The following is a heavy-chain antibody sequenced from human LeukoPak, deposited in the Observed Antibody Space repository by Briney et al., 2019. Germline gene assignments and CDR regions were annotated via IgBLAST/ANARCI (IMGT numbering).Heavy chain of an antibody. CDR3: AKRGVVIRGILVIGYHQEAYHYDF. Sequence: GGSMRLSCVVSGISLSNYAMSWVRRAPGKGREWVSYISERGGSTTYADSVKGRFTLSRDTSLNTLYLQMNNLRAEDTAVYFCAKRGVVIRGILVIGYHQEAYHYDFWGQGVLVTVSS. D-gene: IGHD3-10*01. V-gene: IGHV3-23*01. CDR2: ISERGGST. CDR1: GISLSNYA. J-gene: IGHJ4*02.